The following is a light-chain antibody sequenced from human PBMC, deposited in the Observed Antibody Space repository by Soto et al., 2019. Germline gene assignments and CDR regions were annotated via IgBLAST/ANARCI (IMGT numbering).Light chain of an antibody. Sequence: DIQMTQSPSSLSASIGDRVTITCQASQNITNNLSWYQQKPGKAPNLLIYHASNLEAGVPSRFRGSGSGTDFTFTISRLQPEDIATYYCQQYENLPTFGQGTRLEIK. V-gene: IGKV1-33*01. CDR2: HAS. CDR1: QNITNN. J-gene: IGKJ5*01. CDR3: QQYENLPT.